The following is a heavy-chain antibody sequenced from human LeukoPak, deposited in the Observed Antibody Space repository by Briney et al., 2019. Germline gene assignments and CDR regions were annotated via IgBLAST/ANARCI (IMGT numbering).Heavy chain of an antibody. CDR2: TYYRSKWYN. CDR1: GDSVSNNSAA. Sequence: SQTLSLTCAISGDSVSNNSAAWNWIRQSPSRGLEWLGRTYYRSKWYNDYAVSVKSRITINPDTSKNQFSLQLNSVTPEDTAVYYCARDVFSLFAAWFDPWGQGTLVTVSS. V-gene: IGHV6-1*01. D-gene: IGHD3-10*02. J-gene: IGHJ5*02. CDR3: ARDVFSLFAAWFDP.